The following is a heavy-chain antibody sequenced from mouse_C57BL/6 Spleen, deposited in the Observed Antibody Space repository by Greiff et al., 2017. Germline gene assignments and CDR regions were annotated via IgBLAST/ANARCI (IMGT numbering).Heavy chain of an antibody. Sequence: QVQLKESGAELVKPGASVKISCKASGYAFSSYWMNWVKQRPGKGLEWIGQIYPGDGDTNYNGKFKGKATLTADKSSSTAYMQLRSLTSEDSAVYFCARSLYYYGSNPYFDYWGQGTTLTVSS. V-gene: IGHV1-80*01. CDR2: IYPGDGDT. D-gene: IGHD1-1*01. CDR1: GYAFSSYW. J-gene: IGHJ2*01. CDR3: ARSLYYYGSNPYFDY.